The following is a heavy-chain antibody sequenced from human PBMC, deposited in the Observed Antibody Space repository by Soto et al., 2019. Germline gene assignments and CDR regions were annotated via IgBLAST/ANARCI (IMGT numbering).Heavy chain of an antibody. D-gene: IGHD2-8*02. CDR2: ISSSSSYT. CDR3: AREGLVVTGVGASDI. CDR1: GFTFSDYY. J-gene: IGHJ3*02. V-gene: IGHV3-11*06. Sequence: QVQLVESGGGLVKPGGPLRLSCAASGFTFSDYYMSWIRQAPGKWLEWVSYISSSSSYTNYADSVKGRFTISRDNAKYSLYLQMNSLRAEDTAVYYCAREGLVVTGVGASDIWRQGTMITVSS.